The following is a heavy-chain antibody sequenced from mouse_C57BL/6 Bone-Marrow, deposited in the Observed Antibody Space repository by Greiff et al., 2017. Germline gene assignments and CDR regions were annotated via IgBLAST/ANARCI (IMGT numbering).Heavy chain of an antibody. CDR3: ERHEDGCNPAWFAY. J-gene: IGHJ3*01. Sequence: QVQLQQSGAELVKPGASVKLSCKASGYTFTEYTIHWVKQRSGQGLEWIGWFYPGSGSIKYNEKFKDQATLTADKSSSTVYMVISRWTTADSAVXVCERHEDGCNPAWFAYWGQGTLVTVSA. D-gene: IGHD2-1*01. V-gene: IGHV1-62-2*01. CDR1: GYTFTEYT. CDR2: FYPGSGSI.